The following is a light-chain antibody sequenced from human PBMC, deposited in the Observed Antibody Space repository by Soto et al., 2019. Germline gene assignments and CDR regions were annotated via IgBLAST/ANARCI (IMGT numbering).Light chain of an antibody. Sequence: DVVMTQSPLSLPVTLGQPASISCRSSHSLVYSDGNTYLNWFQQRPGQSPRRLIYKVSNRDSGVPDRFSGSWSGTDFTLKIRRVEVEVVGYYYCLQALQTPWTFCQGTKVDIK. V-gene: IGKV2-30*01. J-gene: IGKJ1*01. CDR3: LQALQTPWT. CDR1: HSLVYSDGNTY. CDR2: KVS.